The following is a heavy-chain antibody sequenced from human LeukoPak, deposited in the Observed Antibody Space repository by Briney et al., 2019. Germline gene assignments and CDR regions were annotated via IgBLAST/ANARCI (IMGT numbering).Heavy chain of an antibody. V-gene: IGHV3-48*03. CDR3: ARQEIGLRSFDP. CDR1: GFTFSSYE. CDR2: ISSSGSTI. D-gene: IGHD3/OR15-3a*01. J-gene: IGHJ5*02. Sequence: GGSLRLSCAASGFTFSSYEMNWVRQAPGKGLEWVSYISSSGSTIYYADSVKGRFTISRDNAKNSLYLQMNSLRAEDTAVYYCARQEIGLRSFDPWGQGTLVTVSS.